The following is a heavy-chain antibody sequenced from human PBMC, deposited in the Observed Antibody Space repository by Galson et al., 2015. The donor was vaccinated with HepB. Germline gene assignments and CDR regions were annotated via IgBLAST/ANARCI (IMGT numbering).Heavy chain of an antibody. V-gene: IGHV3-7*03. J-gene: IGHJ6*02. CDR3: VAEAGYSSSWFTRRNYYYYGIDV. CDR2: IKEDGSEK. D-gene: IGHD6-13*01. CDR1: GFTFSSYW. Sequence: SLRLSCAASGFTFSSYWMSWVRQPPGKGLEWVANIKEDGSEKYYVDSVKGRFTISRDNVKNSLYLQMNSLRAEDTAVYYCVAEAGYSSSWFTRRNYYYYGIDVWGQGTTVTVSS.